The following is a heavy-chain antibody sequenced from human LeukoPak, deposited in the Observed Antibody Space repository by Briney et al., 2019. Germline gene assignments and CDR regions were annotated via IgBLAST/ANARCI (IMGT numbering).Heavy chain of an antibody. CDR1: GFTFSSYA. V-gene: IGHV3-23*01. CDR2: ISGSGGST. Sequence: GGSLRLSCAASGFTFSSYAMSWVRQAPGKGLEWVSAISGSGGSTYYADSVKGRFTISRDNSKNTRYLQMNSLRAEDTALYCCAKSDCSGGSCYPLYYYMDVWGKGTTVTVSS. J-gene: IGHJ6*03. D-gene: IGHD2-15*01. CDR3: AKSDCSGGSCYPLYYYMDV.